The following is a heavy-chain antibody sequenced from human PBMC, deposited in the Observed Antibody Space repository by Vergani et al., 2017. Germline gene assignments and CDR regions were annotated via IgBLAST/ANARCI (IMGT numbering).Heavy chain of an antibody. CDR1: GYSFTSYW. V-gene: IGHV5-51*03. J-gene: IGHJ5*02. CDR2: IYPGDSDT. D-gene: IGHD2-2*02. Sequence: EVQLVQSGAEVKKPGESLKISCKGSGYSFTSYWIGWVRQMPGKGLEWMGIIYPGDSDTRYSPSFQGQVTIPADKSISTAYLQWSSLKASDTAMYYCARSHGYCSGTSCYTDNWFDPWGQGTLVTVSS. CDR3: ARSHGYCSGTSCYTDNWFDP.